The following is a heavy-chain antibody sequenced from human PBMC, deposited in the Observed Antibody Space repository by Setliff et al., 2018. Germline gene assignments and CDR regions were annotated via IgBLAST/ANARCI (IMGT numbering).Heavy chain of an antibody. CDR1: GYTFISYG. V-gene: IGHV1-18*01. D-gene: IGHD3-3*01. CDR3: ARAQSWSGGPYYFDN. J-gene: IGHJ4*02. CDR2: ISAYNGNT. Sequence: ASVKVSCKASGYTFISYGISWVRQAPGQGLEWMGWISAYNGNTNYAQTLQGRVTMTRNTSISTAYMDLSSLRFEDTAVYYCARAQSWSGGPYYFDNWGQGTLVTVSS.